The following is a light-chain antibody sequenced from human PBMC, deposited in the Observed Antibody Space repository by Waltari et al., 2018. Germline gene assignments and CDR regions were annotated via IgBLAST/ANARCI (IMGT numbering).Light chain of an antibody. CDR2: GNP. CDR1: RSNLGTGSD. J-gene: IGLJ3*02. Sequence: QSVLTQPPSVSGAPGPRVTTSSTGSRSNLGTGSDEQGYQQLPGPAPNPLMFGNPNRPSGVPDRFSGSKSGASASLAITGLQAEDEAVYYCHSYDIGLTAWVFGGGTKLTVL. V-gene: IGLV1-40*01. CDR3: HSYDIGLTAWV.